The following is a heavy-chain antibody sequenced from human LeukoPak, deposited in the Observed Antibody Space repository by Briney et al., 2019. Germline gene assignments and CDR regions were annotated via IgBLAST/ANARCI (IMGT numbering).Heavy chain of an antibody. J-gene: IGHJ6*03. V-gene: IGHV1-2*02. CDR2: INPNSGGT. CDR3: ARITGYSSGPYYYYYYYMDV. Sequence: ASVKVSCKASGYTFTGYYMHWVRQAPGQGLEWMGWINPNSGGTNYAQKFQGRVTMTRDTSISTAYMELSRLRSDDTAVYYCARITGYSSGPYYYYYYYMDVWGKGTTVTVSS. D-gene: IGHD6-19*01. CDR1: GYTFTGYY.